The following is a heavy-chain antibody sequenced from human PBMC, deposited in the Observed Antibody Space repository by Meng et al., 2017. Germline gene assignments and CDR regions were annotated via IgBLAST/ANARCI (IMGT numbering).Heavy chain of an antibody. Sequence: GESLKISCAASGFTFNSHWMSWVRQAPGKGLEWVANIKQDGSEKHYVDSVEGRFTISRDNAKNSLSLEMNSLRAEDTAVYYCVRDETVGATIFDCWGQGTLVTVSS. CDR2: IKQDGSEK. D-gene: IGHD1-26*01. V-gene: IGHV3-7*01. CDR3: VRDETVGATIFDC. J-gene: IGHJ4*02. CDR1: GFTFNSHW.